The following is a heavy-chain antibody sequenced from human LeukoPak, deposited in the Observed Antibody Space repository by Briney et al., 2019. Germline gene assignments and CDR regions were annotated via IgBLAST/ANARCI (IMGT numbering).Heavy chain of an antibody. CDR2: IYYSGST. J-gene: IGHJ4*02. V-gene: IGHV4-30-4*01. CDR1: GGSISSGDYY. Sequence: SETLSLTCTVSGGSISSGDYYWSWIRQPPGKGLEWIGYIYYSGSTYYNPSLKSRVTISVDTSKNQFSLKLSSVTAADTAVYYCASEISSSWYYDYWGQGTLVTVSS. CDR3: ASEISSSWYYDY. D-gene: IGHD6-13*01.